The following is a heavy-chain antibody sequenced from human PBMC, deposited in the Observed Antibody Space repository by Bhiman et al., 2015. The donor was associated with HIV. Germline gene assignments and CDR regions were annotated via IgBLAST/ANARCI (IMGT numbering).Heavy chain of an antibody. CDR2: IKQDGSEK. CDR3: VAQGGSSSSWSVSTGVELGFDP. V-gene: IGHV3-7*01. D-gene: IGHD6-13*01. CDR1: GFTFSSYW. Sequence: EVQLVESGGGLVQPGGSLRLSCAAYGFTFSSYWMNWVRQAPGKGLEWVANIKQDGSEKYYVDSVKGRFTISRDNAKNSLYLQMNSLRVEDTAVYYCVAQGGSSSSWSVSTGVELGFDPWGQGTLVTVSS. J-gene: IGHJ5*02.